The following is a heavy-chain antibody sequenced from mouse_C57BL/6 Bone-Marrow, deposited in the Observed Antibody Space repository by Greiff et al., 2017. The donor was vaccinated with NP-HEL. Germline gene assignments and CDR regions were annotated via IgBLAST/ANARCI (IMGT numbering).Heavy chain of an antibody. V-gene: IGHV1-64*01. J-gene: IGHJ1*03. CDR2: IHPNSGST. Sequence: QVQLQQPGAELVKPGASVKLSCKASGYTFTSYWMHWVKQRPGQGLEWIGMIHPNSGSTNYNEKFKSKATLTVDKSSSTAYMQLSSLPSEDSAVYYCARQASYYGSSYGYFDVWGTGTTVTVSS. D-gene: IGHD1-1*01. CDR3: ARQASYYGSSYGYFDV. CDR1: GYTFTSYW.